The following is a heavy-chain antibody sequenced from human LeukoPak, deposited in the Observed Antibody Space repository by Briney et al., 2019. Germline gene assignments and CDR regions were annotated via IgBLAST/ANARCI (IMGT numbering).Heavy chain of an antibody. J-gene: IGHJ4*02. CDR2: ISGSGDNT. CDR3: AKGSGYGTDFDY. CDR1: GFTFSTYV. D-gene: IGHD5-12*01. V-gene: IGHV3-23*01. Sequence: TGGSLRLSCAASGFTFSTYVMSWVRQAPGKGLEWVSGISGSGDNTYYADSVKGRFTISRDNSKNTLYLQMNSLRAEDTAVYYCAKGSGYGTDFDYWGQGTLVSVSS.